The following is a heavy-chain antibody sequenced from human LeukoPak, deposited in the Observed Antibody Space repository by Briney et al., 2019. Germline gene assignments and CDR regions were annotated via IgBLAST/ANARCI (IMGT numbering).Heavy chain of an antibody. V-gene: IGHV4-34*01. CDR2: INHSGST. CDR1: GGSFSGYY. J-gene: IGHJ3*02. CDR3: ARVRIDYTYAFDI. Sequence: PSETLSLTCAVYGGSFSGYYWSWIRQPPGKGLEWIGEINHSGSTNYNPSLKSRVTISVDTSKNQFSLKLSSVTAADTAVYYCARVRIDYTYAFDIWGQGTMVTVSS. D-gene: IGHD4-11*01.